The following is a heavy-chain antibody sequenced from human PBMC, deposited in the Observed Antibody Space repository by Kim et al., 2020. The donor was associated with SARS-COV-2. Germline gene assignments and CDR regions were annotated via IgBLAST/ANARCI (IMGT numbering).Heavy chain of an antibody. Sequence: GGSLRLSCAASGFTVSSNYMNWVRQAPGKGLEWVSVIYSGGSTYYADSVKGRFTISRDNSKNTLYLQMNSRRAEDTAVYYCARDGATYGMDVWGQGTTVTVSS. CDR2: IYSGGST. D-gene: IGHD1-26*01. V-gene: IGHV3-53*01. CDR3: ARDGATYGMDV. J-gene: IGHJ6*02. CDR1: GFTVSSNY.